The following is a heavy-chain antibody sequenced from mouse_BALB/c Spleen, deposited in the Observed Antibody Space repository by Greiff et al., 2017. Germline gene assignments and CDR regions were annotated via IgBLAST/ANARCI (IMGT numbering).Heavy chain of an antibody. J-gene: IGHJ4*01. Sequence: DVKLQESGPGLVKPSQSLSLTCTVTGYSITSDYAWNWIRQFPGNKLEWMGYISYSGSTSYNPYLKSRISITRDTSKNQFFLQLNSVTTEDTATYNCARWLQRSNYAMDYWGQGTSVTVSS. D-gene: IGHD2-2*01. CDR3: ARWLQRSNYAMDY. V-gene: IGHV3-2*02. CDR1: GYSITSDYA. CDR2: ISYSGST.